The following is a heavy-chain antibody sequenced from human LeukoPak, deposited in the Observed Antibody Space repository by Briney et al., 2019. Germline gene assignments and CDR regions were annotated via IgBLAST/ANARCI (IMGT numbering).Heavy chain of an antibody. CDR3: ASQGLEQQLVATAGAFDI. CDR2: IYYSGST. CDR1: GGSISSSRYY. V-gene: IGHV4-39*01. J-gene: IGHJ3*02. Sequence: SETLSLTCTVSGGSISSSRYYWGWIRQPPGKGLEWIGSIYYSGSTYYNPSLKSRVTISVDTSKNQFSLKLSSVTAADTAVYYCASQGLEQQLVATAGAFDIWGQGTMVTVSS. D-gene: IGHD6-13*01.